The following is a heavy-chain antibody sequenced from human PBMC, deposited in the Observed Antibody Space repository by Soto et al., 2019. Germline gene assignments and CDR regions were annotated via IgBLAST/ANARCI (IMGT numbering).Heavy chain of an antibody. V-gene: IGHV1-2*04. J-gene: IGHJ4*02. CDR1: GYTFTGYY. CDR2: INPNSGGT. Sequence: QVQLVQSGAEVKKPGASVKVSCKASGYTFTGYYMHWVRQAPGQGLEWMGWINPNSGGTNYAQKFQGWVTMTRDTSISTAYMELSRLRSDDTAVYYCARVDRPGLSGYKIWSSLSHWGQGTLVTVSS. D-gene: IGHD5-12*01. CDR3: ARVDRPGLSGYKIWSSLSH.